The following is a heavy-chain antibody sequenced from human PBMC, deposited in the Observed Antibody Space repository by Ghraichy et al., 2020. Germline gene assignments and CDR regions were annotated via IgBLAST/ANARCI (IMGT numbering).Heavy chain of an antibody. D-gene: IGHD3-22*01. CDR2: ISGSGGST. J-gene: IGHJ4*02. CDR1: GFTFSSYA. V-gene: IGHV3-23*01. CDR3: AKTYYYDSSGYYEDY. Sequence: LSLTCAASGFTFSSYAMSWVRQAPGKGLEWVSAISGSGGSTYYADSVKGRFTISRDNSKNTLYLQMNSLRAEDTAVYYCAKTYYYDSSGYYEDYWGQGTLVTVSS.